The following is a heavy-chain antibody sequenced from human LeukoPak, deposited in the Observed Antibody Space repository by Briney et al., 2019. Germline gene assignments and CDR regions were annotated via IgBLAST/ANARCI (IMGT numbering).Heavy chain of an antibody. D-gene: IGHD6-19*01. CDR3: ARGAAVAAPPSDY. V-gene: IGHV3-21*01. CDR1: GFTFSSYS. Sequence: PGGSLRLSCAASGFTFSSYSMNWVRQAPGKWLEWVSSISSSSSYIYYADSVKGRFTISRDNAKNSLYLQMNSLRAEDTAVYYCARGAAVAAPPSDYWGQGTLVTVSS. CDR2: ISSSSSYI. J-gene: IGHJ4*02.